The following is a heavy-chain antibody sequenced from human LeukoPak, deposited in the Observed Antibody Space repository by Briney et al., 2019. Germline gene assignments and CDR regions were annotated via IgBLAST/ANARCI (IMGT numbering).Heavy chain of an antibody. D-gene: IGHD2-8*02. CDR3: ARDWAFTGGFSDAFDI. CDR1: GGTFSSYA. J-gene: IGHJ3*02. V-gene: IGHV1-69*04. Sequence: SVKVSCKASGGTFSSYAISWVRQAPGQGLEWMGRIIPILGIANYAQKFQGRVTITADKSTSTAYMELSSLRSGDTAVYYCARDWAFTGGFSDAFDIWGQGTMVTVSS. CDR2: IIPILGIA.